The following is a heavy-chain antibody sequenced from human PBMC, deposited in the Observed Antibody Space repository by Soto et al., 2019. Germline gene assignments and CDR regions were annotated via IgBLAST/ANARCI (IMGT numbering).Heavy chain of an antibody. CDR2: IYYSGST. Sequence: QVQLQESGPGLVKPSQTLSLTCTVSGGSISSGGYYWSWIRQHPGKGLEWIGYIYYSGSTYSNPSLKSRVTISVDTSKNQFSLKLSSVTAADTAVYYCARDSDGDYLRAFDIWGQGTMVTVSS. D-gene: IGHD4-17*01. CDR3: ARDSDGDYLRAFDI. V-gene: IGHV4-31*03. CDR1: GGSISSGGYY. J-gene: IGHJ3*02.